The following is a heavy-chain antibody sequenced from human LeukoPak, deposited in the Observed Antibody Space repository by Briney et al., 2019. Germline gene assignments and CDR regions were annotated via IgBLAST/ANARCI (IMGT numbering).Heavy chain of an antibody. Sequence: PSETLSLTCTVSGGSITSSSYYWGWIRQPPGKGLEWIGSIYYTGSTYYNPSLKGRVTTAVDTSKNQFSLKLSHVTAADTAVYYCARLLGGTTNGYFDYWGQGTLLTVSS. D-gene: IGHD1-1*01. J-gene: IGHJ4*02. CDR3: ARLLGGTTNGYFDY. V-gene: IGHV4-39*01. CDR1: GGSITSSSYY. CDR2: IYYTGST.